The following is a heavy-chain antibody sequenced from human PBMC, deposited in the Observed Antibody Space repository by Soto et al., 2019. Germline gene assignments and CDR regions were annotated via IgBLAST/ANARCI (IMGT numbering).Heavy chain of an antibody. D-gene: IGHD6-13*01. V-gene: IGHV1-8*01. J-gene: IGHJ6*03. CDR3: ARGRKYRRLPSSSWLAYYMDV. CDR1: GYTFTSYD. Sequence: QVQLVQSGAEVKKPGASVKVSCKASGYTFTSYDINWVRQATGQGLEWMGWMNPNSGNTGYAQKFQGRVTMTRNTSISTAYMELSSLRSEDTAVYYCARGRKYRRLPSSSWLAYYMDVWGKGTTVTVSS. CDR2: MNPNSGNT.